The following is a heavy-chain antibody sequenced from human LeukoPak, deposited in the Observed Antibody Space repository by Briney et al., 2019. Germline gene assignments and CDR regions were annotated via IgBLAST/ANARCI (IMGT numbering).Heavy chain of an antibody. D-gene: IGHD2-2*01. CDR1: GFTFRSYW. CDR2: ISGSGGTT. J-gene: IGHJ4*02. Sequence: PGGSLRLSCAASGFTFRSYWMSWVRQAPGKGLEWVSAISGSGGTTYYADSVKGRFTISRDNSKSTLYLQMNSLRAEDTAVYYCAKVAYQMLSSFDYWGQGTLVTVSS. CDR3: AKVAYQMLSSFDY. V-gene: IGHV3-23*01.